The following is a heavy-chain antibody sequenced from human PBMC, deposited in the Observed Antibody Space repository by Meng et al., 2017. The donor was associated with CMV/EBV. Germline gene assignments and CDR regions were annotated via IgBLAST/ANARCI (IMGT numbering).Heavy chain of an antibody. J-gene: IGHJ4*02. CDR2: IIPILGIA. D-gene: IGHD2-21*01. CDR3: ASLYCGGDCPIEFEGQFDY. V-gene: IGHV1-69*02. CDR1: GGTFSSYP. Sequence: SVKVSCKASGGTFSSYPISWVRQAPGQGLEWMGRIIPILGIANYAQKFQGRVTITVDKSTSTAYMELSSLRSEDTAVYYCASLYCGGDCPIEFEGQFDYWGQGTLVTVSS.